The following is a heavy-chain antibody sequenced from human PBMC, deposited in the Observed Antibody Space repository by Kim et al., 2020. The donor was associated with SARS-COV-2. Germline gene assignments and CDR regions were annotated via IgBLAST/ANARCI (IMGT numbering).Heavy chain of an antibody. CDR1: GFTFDDYA. Sequence: GVSMRLSCAASGFTFDDYAMHWVRQAPGKGLEWVSGISWNSGTIGYADSVKGRFTISRDNAKNSLYLQMNSLRTEDTALYYCAKSKITMFQGVLYGMDV. CDR3: AKSKITMFQGVLYGMDV. J-gene: IGHJ6*01. V-gene: IGHV3-9*01. D-gene: IGHD3-10*01. CDR2: ISWNSGTI.